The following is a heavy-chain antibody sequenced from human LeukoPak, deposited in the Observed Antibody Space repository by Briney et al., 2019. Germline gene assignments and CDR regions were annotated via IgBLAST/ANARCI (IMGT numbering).Heavy chain of an antibody. CDR1: GFSFSRSW. CDR3: ARLIVVLRGSSDHYDY. Sequence: GGSLTLSCAASGFSFSRSWMSWVRQAPGKGLEGVANINQDGSEKYYADFVKGRFAISRDSAKNSVYLQMDSLRVEDTAVYYCARLIVVLRGSSDHYDYWGQGTLVTVSS. J-gene: IGHJ4*02. CDR2: INQDGSEK. V-gene: IGHV3-7*05. D-gene: IGHD2-15*01.